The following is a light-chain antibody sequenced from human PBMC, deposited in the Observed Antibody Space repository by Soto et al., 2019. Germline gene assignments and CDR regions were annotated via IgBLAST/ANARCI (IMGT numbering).Light chain of an antibody. CDR2: DAS. CDR1: QSVGTF. CDR3: QQYNFYPLT. Sequence: EIVLTQSPATLSLSPGERATLSCRASQSVGTFFAWYPPKPGQAPRLLIYDASNRATGIPARFSGSGSGTDFTLTISSLQPDDFASYSCQQYNFYPLTFGGGTKVDIK. V-gene: IGKV3-11*01. J-gene: IGKJ4*01.